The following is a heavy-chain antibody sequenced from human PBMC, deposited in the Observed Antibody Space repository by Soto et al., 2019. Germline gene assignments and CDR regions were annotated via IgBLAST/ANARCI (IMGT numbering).Heavy chain of an antibody. CDR2: IYYSGST. D-gene: IGHD3-3*01. CDR1: GGSISSGGYY. J-gene: IGHJ6*02. CDR3: ARVFCDFWSGYYHYYYCYGMDV. Sequence: KPSETLSLTCTVSGGSISSGGYYWSWIRQHPGKGLEWIGYIYYSGSTYYNPSLKSRVTISVDTSKNQFSLKLSSVTAADTAVYYCARVFCDFWSGYYHYYYCYGMDVWGQGTTVTVSS. V-gene: IGHV4-31*03.